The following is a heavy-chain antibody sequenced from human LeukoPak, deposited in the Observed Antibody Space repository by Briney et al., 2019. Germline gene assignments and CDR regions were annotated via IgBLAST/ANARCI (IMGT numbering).Heavy chain of an antibody. CDR3: AKDESHSSSYYYGFADY. CDR1: GFTFSSYG. CDR2: IRHDGSKK. Sequence: GGSLRLSCAASGFTFSSYGVHWVRQAPGNGLEWLAYIRHDGSKKYYADCVKGRFTISRDNSKNTVYLQMNSLRAEDSALYYCAKDESHSSSYYYGFADYWGQGTLVTVSS. D-gene: IGHD6-13*01. V-gene: IGHV3-30*02. J-gene: IGHJ4*02.